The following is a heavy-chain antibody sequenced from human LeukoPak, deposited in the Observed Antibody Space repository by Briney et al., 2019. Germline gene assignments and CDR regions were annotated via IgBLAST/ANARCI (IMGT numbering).Heavy chain of an antibody. CDR2: IRTTGYGGTT. V-gene: IGHV3-49*04. CDR1: GFTFGDFA. J-gene: IGHJ5*02. D-gene: IGHD3-22*01. CDR3: TRDYSSGYYIGWSDP. Sequence: GRSLRLSCTGVGFTFGDFAVSWVRQTAGKRLEWVAFIRTTGYGGTTEYAASVKGRFSISRDDSKSTVYLQMNSLKTEDTGIYYCTRDYSSGYYIGWSDPWGRGTQIIVSS.